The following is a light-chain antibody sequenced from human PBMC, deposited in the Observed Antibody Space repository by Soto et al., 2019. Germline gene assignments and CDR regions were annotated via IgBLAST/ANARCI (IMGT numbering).Light chain of an antibody. CDR1: LNVNSY. J-gene: IGKJ5*01. Sequence: GLTQSPATLSLSPGERATLAGRASLNVNSYLAWYQQKPGQAPRLLIYAASNRAAGIPARFSGSGSGTDFTLTISRLEPEDFAVYYCQQYDSSPITFGQGTRLEIK. CDR3: QQYDSSPIT. V-gene: IGKV3-11*01. CDR2: AAS.